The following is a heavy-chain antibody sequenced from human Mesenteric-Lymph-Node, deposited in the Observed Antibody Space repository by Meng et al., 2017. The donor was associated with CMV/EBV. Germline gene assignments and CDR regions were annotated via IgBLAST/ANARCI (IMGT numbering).Heavy chain of an antibody. Sequence: GGSLRLSCAASGFTFSGSAMHWVRQASGKGLEWVSRIRSKTNNYATAYAASVRGRFTISRDDSKNTAYLQMNSLKTEDTAVYFCTREGSLWGQGTLVTVSS. CDR1: GFTFSGSA. J-gene: IGHJ4*02. CDR2: IRSKTNNYAT. V-gene: IGHV3-73*01. CDR3: TREGSL.